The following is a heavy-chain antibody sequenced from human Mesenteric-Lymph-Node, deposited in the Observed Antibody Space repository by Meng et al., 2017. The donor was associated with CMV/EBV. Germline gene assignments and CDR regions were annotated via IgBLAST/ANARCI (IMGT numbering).Heavy chain of an antibody. V-gene: IGHV3-23*03. J-gene: IGHJ4*02. CDR1: GFTFSSYA. CDR2: IYSGGSST. CDR3: SRSLDY. Sequence: GGSLRLSCAASGFTFSSYAMSWVRQAPGKGLEWVSVIYSGGSSTYYADSVKGRFTISRDNSKNTLYLQMNSLRAEDTAVYYCSRSLDYWGQGTLVTVSS.